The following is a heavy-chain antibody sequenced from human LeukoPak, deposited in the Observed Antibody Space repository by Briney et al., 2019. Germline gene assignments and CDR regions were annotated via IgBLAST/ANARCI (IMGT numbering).Heavy chain of an antibody. J-gene: IGHJ4*02. V-gene: IGHV4-30-4*07. D-gene: IGHD3-10*01. CDR2: IYYSGST. CDR3: ARHKGILLWFGELENYFDY. Sequence: SETLSLTCAVSGDFISSRGYSWSWIRQPPGMGLEWIGYIYYSGSTSYNPSLKSRVTISVDTSKNQFSLKLSSVTAADTAVYYCARHKGILLWFGELENYFDYWGQGTLVTVSS. CDR1: GDFISSRGYS.